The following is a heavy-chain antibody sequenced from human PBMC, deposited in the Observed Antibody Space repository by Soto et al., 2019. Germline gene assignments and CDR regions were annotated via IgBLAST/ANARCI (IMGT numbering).Heavy chain of an antibody. J-gene: IGHJ6*02. D-gene: IGHD1-26*01. CDR2: IIPIFGTA. Sequence: QVQLVQSGAEVKKPGSSVKVSCKASGGTSNSYAICWVRQAPGQGLEWMGGIIPIFGTADYAQKFQDRVTITADESTSTAYRELSSLRSEDTAVYYCARPPVSGSYAYYDGIDVWGQGTTFTVSS. V-gene: IGHV1-69*12. CDR3: ARPPVSGSYAYYDGIDV. CDR1: GGTSNSYA.